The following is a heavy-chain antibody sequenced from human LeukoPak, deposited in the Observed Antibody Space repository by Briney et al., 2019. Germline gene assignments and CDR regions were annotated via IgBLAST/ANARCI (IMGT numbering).Heavy chain of an antibody. CDR3: ASGIVGATTFDP. J-gene: IGHJ5*02. D-gene: IGHD1-26*01. V-gene: IGHV3-53*05. CDR2: IYSGGTT. CDR1: GFTVSSNY. Sequence: GGSLRLSCAASGFTVSSNYMSWVRQAPGKGLEWVSVIYSGGTTYYADSVKGRFTISRDNSKNTLYLQMNSLRAEDTAVYYCASGIVGATTFDPWGQGTLVTVSS.